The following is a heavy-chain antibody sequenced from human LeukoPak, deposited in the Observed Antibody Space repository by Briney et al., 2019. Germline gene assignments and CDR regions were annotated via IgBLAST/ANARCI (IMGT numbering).Heavy chain of an antibody. Sequence: SETLSLTCAVYGGSFSGDFWSWIRQSPGKGLEWIGEINHSGSTNYNPSLKSRVTISVDTSKNQFSLKLSSVTAADTAVYYCARGGIITMVRGAKFDYWGQGTLVTVSS. D-gene: IGHD3-10*01. V-gene: IGHV4-34*01. CDR1: GGSFSGDF. CDR3: ARGGIITMVRGAKFDY. J-gene: IGHJ4*02. CDR2: INHSGST.